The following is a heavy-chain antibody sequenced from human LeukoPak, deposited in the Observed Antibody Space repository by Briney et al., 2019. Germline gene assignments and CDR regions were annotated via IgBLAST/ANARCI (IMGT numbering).Heavy chain of an antibody. D-gene: IGHD3-10*01. V-gene: IGHV3-11*01. J-gene: IGHJ4*02. Sequence: GGSLRLSCAASGFIFSDYYMSWIRQAPGKGLEWVSYISSSGSSIYYADSVKGRFTISRDNAKDSLYLQMDSLKTEDTAVYYCTGNYYGSGSYADFDYWGQGTLVTVSS. CDR1: GFIFSDYY. CDR3: TGNYYGSGSYADFDY. CDR2: ISSSGSSI.